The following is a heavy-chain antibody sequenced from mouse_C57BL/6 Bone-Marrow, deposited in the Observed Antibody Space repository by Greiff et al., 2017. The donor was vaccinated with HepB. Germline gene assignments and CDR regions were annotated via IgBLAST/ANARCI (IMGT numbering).Heavy chain of an antibody. V-gene: IGHV1-20*01. D-gene: IGHD1-1*01. CDR1: GYSFTGYF. J-gene: IGHJ2*01. Sequence: EVQLQESGPELVKPGASVKISCKASGYSFTGYFMNWVMQSHGQSLEWIGRINPYNGDTFYNQKFKGKATLTVDKSSSTAHMELRSLTSEDSAVYYCAISITTVVAFDYWGQGTTLTVSS. CDR3: AISITTVVAFDY. CDR2: INPYNGDT.